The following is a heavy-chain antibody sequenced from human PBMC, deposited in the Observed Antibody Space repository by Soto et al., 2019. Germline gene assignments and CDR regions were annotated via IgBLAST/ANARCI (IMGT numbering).Heavy chain of an antibody. CDR3: ARHDVWSAYCTKYYYYGMDV. CDR1: GRTFSSCA. V-gene: IGHV1-69*13. CDR2: IMPIFGTT. Sequence: AVKVSCKASGRTFSSCAISWVRQAPGQGLDWMGGIMPIFGTTKYAQRFQGRVTITANESTGTAYMELSSLRSEDTPVYYCARHDVWSAYCTKYYYYGMDVWGQGTTGTVSS. D-gene: IGHD3-3*01. J-gene: IGHJ6*02.